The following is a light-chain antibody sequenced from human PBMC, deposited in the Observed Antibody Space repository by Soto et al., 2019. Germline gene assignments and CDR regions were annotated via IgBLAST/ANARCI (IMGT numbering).Light chain of an antibody. Sequence: ESVLTQSPGTLSLSPGERATLSCRASQSVSSSYLAWYQQKPGQAPRLLIYGASSRATGIPDRFSGSGSGTDFTLTIIRLEPEDFAVYSCQQYGSSPPTWTFGQGTKV. CDR1: QSVSSSY. V-gene: IGKV3-20*01. CDR2: GAS. CDR3: QQYGSSPPTWT. J-gene: IGKJ1*01.